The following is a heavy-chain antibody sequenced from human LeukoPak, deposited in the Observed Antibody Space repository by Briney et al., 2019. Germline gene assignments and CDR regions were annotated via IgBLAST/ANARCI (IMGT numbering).Heavy chain of an antibody. J-gene: IGHJ5*02. V-gene: IGHV4-59*01. CDR2: IYYSGST. CDR1: GGSISSYY. Sequence: SETLSLTCTVSGGSISSYYWSWIRQPPGKGLEWIGYIYYSGSTNYNPSLKSRVTISVDTSKNQFSLKLSSVTAADTAVYYCAREFGEGTYSSSWYENLWFDPWGQGTLVTVSS. D-gene: IGHD6-13*01. CDR3: AREFGEGTYSSSWYENLWFDP.